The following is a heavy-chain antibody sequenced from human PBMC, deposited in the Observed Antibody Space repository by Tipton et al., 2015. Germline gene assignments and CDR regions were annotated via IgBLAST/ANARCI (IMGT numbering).Heavy chain of an antibody. CDR3: AREGSGWPRIDY. V-gene: IGHV3-11*01. CDR2: ISSSGSTI. D-gene: IGHD6-19*01. CDR1: GFTFSDYY. J-gene: IGHJ4*02. Sequence: SLRLSCAASGFTFSDYYMNWIRQAPGKGLEWVSYISSSGSTIYYADSVKGRFTISRDNAKNSLYLQMNSLRVEDTAVYYCAREGSGWPRIDYWGQGTLVTVSS.